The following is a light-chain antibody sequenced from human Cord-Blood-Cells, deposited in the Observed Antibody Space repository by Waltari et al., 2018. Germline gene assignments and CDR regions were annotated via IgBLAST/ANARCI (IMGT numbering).Light chain of an antibody. CDR2: EGG. J-gene: IGLJ3*02. CDR1: SSDVGSYNL. Sequence: QSALTQPASVSGSPGQSITISCTGTSSDVGSYNLVSWYQQHPGKAPKLMIYEGGKRPSGVYNRFSGSKAGNTASLTISGLQAEDEADYFCCSYAGSSTWVFGGGTKLTVL. CDR3: CSYAGSSTWV. V-gene: IGLV2-23*01.